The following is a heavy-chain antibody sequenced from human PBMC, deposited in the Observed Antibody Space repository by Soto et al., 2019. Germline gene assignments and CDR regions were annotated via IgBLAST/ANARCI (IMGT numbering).Heavy chain of an antibody. Sequence: GGSLRLSCAASGFTFSSYWMHWVRQAPGKGLVWVSRINSDGSSTSYADSVKGRFTISRDNAKNTLYLQMNSLRAEDTAVYYCAREAAYYGMDVWGQGTTVTVSS. CDR3: AREAAYYGMDV. J-gene: IGHJ6*02. CDR2: INSDGSST. D-gene: IGHD6-13*01. V-gene: IGHV3-74*01. CDR1: GFTFSSYW.